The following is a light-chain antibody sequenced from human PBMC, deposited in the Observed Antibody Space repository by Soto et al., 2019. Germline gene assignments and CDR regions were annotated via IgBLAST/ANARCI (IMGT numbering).Light chain of an antibody. CDR3: CSFAPSTTSYV. CDR1: SSDVVSSNL. V-gene: IGLV2-23*01. J-gene: IGLJ1*01. Sequence: QSALTQPASVSGSPGQSITISCTGTSSDVVSSNLVSWYQQHPHRAPKLIIYEGARRPSGVSGRFSASMSGNTASLRISGLQAEDEADYYCCSFAPSTTSYVFGTGTKVTDL. CDR2: EGA.